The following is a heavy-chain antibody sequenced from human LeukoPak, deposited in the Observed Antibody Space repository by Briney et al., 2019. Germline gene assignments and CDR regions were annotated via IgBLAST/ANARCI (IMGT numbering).Heavy chain of an antibody. CDR3: ARVGEMVVFTPAY. Sequence: GRSLRLSCAASGFTFSSYAMHWVRQAPGKGLEWVAVIWYDGINKYYADSVKGRFTISRDNSKNTLYLQMNSLRAEDTAVYYWARVGEMVVFTPAYGGQGTLVTVSS. V-gene: IGHV3-33*01. J-gene: IGHJ4*02. CDR2: IWYDGINK. D-gene: IGHD3-22*01. CDR1: GFTFSSYA.